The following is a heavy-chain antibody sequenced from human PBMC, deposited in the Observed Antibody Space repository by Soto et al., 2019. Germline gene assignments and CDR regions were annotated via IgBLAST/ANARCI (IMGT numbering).Heavy chain of an antibody. Sequence: GESLQISCKGSGYSFTSYWIGWVCQMPGKGLEWMGITYPGDSDTGYSPSFQGQVTILADKSISTAYPQWSSLNCSDTSMYYCARVAGKVVPAALPPYTNGRDVCCRETRVAASS. V-gene: IGHV5-51*01. J-gene: IGHJ6*02. CDR3: ARVAGKVVPAALPPYTNGRDV. D-gene: IGHD2-2*01. CDR2: TYPGDSDT. CDR1: GYSFTSYW.